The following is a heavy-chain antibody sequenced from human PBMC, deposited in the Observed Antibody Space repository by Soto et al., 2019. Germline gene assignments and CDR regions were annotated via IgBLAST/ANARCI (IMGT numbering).Heavy chain of an antibody. CDR3: ARVGCSSTSCYTFDY. J-gene: IGHJ4*02. D-gene: IGHD2-2*02. CDR1: GGTFSSYA. Sequence: ASVKVSCKASGGTFSSYAISWVRQAPGQGLEWMGGIIPIFGTANYAQKFQGRVTITADESTSTAYMELSSLRSEDTAVYYCARVGCSSTSCYTFDYWGQGTLVTVSS. CDR2: IIPIFGTA. V-gene: IGHV1-69*13.